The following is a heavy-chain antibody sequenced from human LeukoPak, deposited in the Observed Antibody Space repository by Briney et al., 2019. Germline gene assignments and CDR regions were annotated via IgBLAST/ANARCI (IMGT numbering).Heavy chain of an antibody. V-gene: IGHV3-30*03. D-gene: IGHD3/OR15-3a*01. Sequence: GGSLRLSCAASGFPFSIYGMHWVRQAPGKGLEWVALLAGDGINIFYADSVRGRFTISRDNSKNTLYLQMNSLRPEDTAVYYCAREAWTGYPPYDYWGQGTPVTVSS. CDR3: AREAWTGYPPYDY. J-gene: IGHJ4*02. CDR1: GFPFSIYG. CDR2: LAGDGINI.